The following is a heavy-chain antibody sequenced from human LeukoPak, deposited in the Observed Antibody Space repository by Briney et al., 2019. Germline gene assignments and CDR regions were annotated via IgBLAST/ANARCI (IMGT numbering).Heavy chain of an antibody. CDR2: IRYDGSNK. CDR1: GFTFSDYY. D-gene: IGHD6-19*01. Sequence: GGSLRLSCAASGFTFSDYYMSWVRQAPGKGLEWVAFIRYDGSNKYYADSVKGRFTISRDNSKNTLYLQMNSLRAEDTAVYYCAKDRQWLTANFDYWGQGTLVTVSS. V-gene: IGHV3-30*02. CDR3: AKDRQWLTANFDY. J-gene: IGHJ4*02.